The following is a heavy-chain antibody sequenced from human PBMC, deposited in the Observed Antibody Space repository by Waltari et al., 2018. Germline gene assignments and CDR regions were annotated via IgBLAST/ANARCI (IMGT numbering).Heavy chain of an antibody. V-gene: IGHV1-2*02. D-gene: IGHD5-18*01. Sequence: QVQLVQSGAEVKKPGASVKVSCKASGYPFTGYYWTWVRQAPGQGLEWMGWINPNSGGTNYAQKFQGRVTISRDNSKNTLYLQMNSLRAEDTAVFYCAKYPVKTGYSYVTYWGQGTLVTVSS. CDR1: GYPFTGYY. J-gene: IGHJ4*02. CDR3: AKYPVKTGYSYVTY. CDR2: INPNSGGT.